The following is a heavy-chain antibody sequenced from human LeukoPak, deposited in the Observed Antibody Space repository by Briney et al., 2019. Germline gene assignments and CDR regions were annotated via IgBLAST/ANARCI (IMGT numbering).Heavy chain of an antibody. CDR3: ARDIYYEGSGYTFDY. CDR2: IYASGTT. CDR1: GASISSYY. V-gene: IGHV4-4*07. Sequence: PSETLSRTCTVSGASISSYYWSWIRQPAGKGLEWIGRIYASGTTNYNPSLKSRVTMSVDTAKNQFSLNLSSVTAADTAMYYCARDIYYEGSGYTFDYWGQGTLVTVSS. D-gene: IGHD3-22*01. J-gene: IGHJ4*02.